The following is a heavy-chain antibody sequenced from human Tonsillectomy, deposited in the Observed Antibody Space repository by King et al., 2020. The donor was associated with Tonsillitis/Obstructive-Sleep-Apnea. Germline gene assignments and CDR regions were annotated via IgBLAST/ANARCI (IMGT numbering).Heavy chain of an antibody. Sequence: VQLQESGPGLVKPSETLSLTCTVSGGSISSYSWSWIRQPPGKGLEWIGYMYYSGSTNYNPSLKSRVTISVDTSKNQFSLKLSSVTAADTAVYYCARDMVLEARGDAFDIWGQGTMVTVSS. D-gene: IGHD2-8*01. CDR2: MYYSGST. J-gene: IGHJ3*02. CDR1: GGSISSYS. CDR3: ARDMVLEARGDAFDI. V-gene: IGHV4-59*01.